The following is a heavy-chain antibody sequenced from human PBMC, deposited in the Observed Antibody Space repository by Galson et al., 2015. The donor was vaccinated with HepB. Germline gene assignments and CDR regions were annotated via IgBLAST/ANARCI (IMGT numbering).Heavy chain of an antibody. D-gene: IGHD2-2*01. J-gene: IGHJ5*02. Sequence: TLSLTCTVSGGSISSGSYYWSWIRQPAGKGLEWIGRIYTSGSTNYNPSLKSRVTMSVDTSKNQFSLKLGSVTAADTAVYYCARHGDIVVVPAAIYWFDPWGQGTLVTVSS. CDR1: GGSISSGSYY. V-gene: IGHV4-61*02. CDR3: ARHGDIVVVPAAIYWFDP. CDR2: IYTSGST.